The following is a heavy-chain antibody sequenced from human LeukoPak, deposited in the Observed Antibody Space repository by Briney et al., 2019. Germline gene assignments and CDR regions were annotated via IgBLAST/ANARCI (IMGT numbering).Heavy chain of an antibody. CDR3: ARVVMKAFYYYYMDV. V-gene: IGHV1-8*01. J-gene: IGHJ6*03. CDR2: MNPTSCDT. D-gene: IGHD2-21*01. CDR1: RYTLSAYD. Sequence: ASAKASSKASRYTLSAYDVNWVRQAPGQGPQWMGRMNPTSCDTGYAQKFQGRVTMTRSMSKNTAYMELSRLRSEDTAVYFCARVVMKAFYYYYMDVWGKGTTIIISS.